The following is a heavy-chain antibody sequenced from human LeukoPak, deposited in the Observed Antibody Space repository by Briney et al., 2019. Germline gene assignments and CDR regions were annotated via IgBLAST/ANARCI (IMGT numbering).Heavy chain of an antibody. Sequence: GESLQISCKGSGYSFPNYWIGWVRQLPGQGLEWMGIIYPADSDTRYSPSFQGQVTISADKSINTAYLQWTGLKASDTAMYYCARRKGDGYNSPFDYWGQGTLVTVSS. CDR1: GYSFPNYW. CDR2: IYPADSDT. D-gene: IGHD5-24*01. V-gene: IGHV5-51*01. CDR3: ARRKGDGYNSPFDY. J-gene: IGHJ4*02.